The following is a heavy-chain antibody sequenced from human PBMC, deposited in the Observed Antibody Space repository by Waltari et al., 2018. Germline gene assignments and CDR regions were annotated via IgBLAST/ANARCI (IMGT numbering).Heavy chain of an antibody. CDR1: GGSISSGGYY. CDR3: ARRLTYYYDSSGYYYEGGIDY. J-gene: IGHJ4*02. V-gene: IGHV4-31*03. D-gene: IGHD3-22*01. CDR2: IYYSGST. Sequence: QVQLQESGPGLVKSSQTLSLTCTVSGGSISSGGYYWSWIRQHPGKGLEWIGYIYYSGSTYYNPSLKSRVTISVDTSKNQFSLKLSSVTAADTAVYYCARRLTYYYDSSGYYYEGGIDYWGQGTLVTVSS.